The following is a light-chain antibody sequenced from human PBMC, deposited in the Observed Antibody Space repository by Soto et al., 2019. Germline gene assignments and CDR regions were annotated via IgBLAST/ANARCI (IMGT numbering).Light chain of an antibody. Sequence: QSAPTHPPSASGSPGQSATISCTGTSSDVGGYNYVSWYQQYPGKAPKLMIYEVSKRPSGVPGRFSGSKSGNTASLTVSGLQAEDEADYYCSSYAGSSTWVFGGGTKLTVL. CDR1: SSDVGGYNY. CDR2: EVS. V-gene: IGLV2-8*01. J-gene: IGLJ2*01. CDR3: SSYAGSSTWV.